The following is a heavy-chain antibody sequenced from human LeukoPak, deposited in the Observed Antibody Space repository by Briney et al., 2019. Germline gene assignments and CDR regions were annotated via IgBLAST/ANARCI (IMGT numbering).Heavy chain of an antibody. J-gene: IGHJ4*02. CDR2: INSDGSST. D-gene: IGHD6-13*01. V-gene: IGHV3-74*01. Sequence: PGGSLRLSCAASGFTLSSYWMHWVRQAPGKGLVWVSRINSDGSSTSYADSVKGRFTISRDNAKNTLYLQMNSLRAEDTAVYYCARGRRIAAAGPFDYWGQGTLVTVSS. CDR1: GFTLSSYW. CDR3: ARGRRIAAAGPFDY.